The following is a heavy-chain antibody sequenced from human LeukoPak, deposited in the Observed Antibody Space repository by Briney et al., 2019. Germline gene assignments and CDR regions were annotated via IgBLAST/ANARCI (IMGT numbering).Heavy chain of an antibody. J-gene: IGHJ2*01. V-gene: IGHV4-39*01. CDR3: AKTTTVTTWYFDL. Sequence: SETLSLTCTVSGGSISSSSYYWGWIRQPPGKGLEWIGSIYYSGSTYYNPSLKSLVTISVDTSRNQFSLKLSSVTAADAAVYYCAKTTTVTTWYFDLWGRGTLVTVSS. D-gene: IGHD4-11*01. CDR1: GGSISSSSYY. CDR2: IYYSGST.